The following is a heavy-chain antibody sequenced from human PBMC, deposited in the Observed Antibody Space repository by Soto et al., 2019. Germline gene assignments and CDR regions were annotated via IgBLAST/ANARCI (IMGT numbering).Heavy chain of an antibody. D-gene: IGHD1-26*01. CDR1: GFTFSSYG. Sequence: GGSLRLSCAASGFTFSSYGMHWVRQAPGKGLEWVAVISYDGSNKYYADSVKGQFTISRDNSKNTLYLQMNSLRAEDTAVYYCAKDSLGVIVGATTAIDYWGQGTLVTVSS. V-gene: IGHV3-30*18. J-gene: IGHJ4*02. CDR3: AKDSLGVIVGATTAIDY. CDR2: ISYDGSNK.